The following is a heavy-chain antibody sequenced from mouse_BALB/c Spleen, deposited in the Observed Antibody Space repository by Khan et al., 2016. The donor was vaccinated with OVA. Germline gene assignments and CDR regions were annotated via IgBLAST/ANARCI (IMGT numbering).Heavy chain of an antibody. Sequence: VQLQQSGAELVKPGASVKLSCKASGYTFISYYMYWVKERPGQGLEWIGEINPSNGGSNFNEKFKSKATLTVDKSYSTAYMQLSSLTSEDYAVYYCIRSGDGSFAWGQGTLVTVSA. J-gene: IGHJ3*01. CDR3: IRSGDGSFA. CDR1: GYTFISYY. CDR2: INPSNGGS. V-gene: IGHV1S81*02. D-gene: IGHD2-3*01.